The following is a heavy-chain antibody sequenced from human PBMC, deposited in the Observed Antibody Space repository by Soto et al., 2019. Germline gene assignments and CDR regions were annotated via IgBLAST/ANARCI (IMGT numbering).Heavy chain of an antibody. D-gene: IGHD2-2*01. CDR2: IIPILGIA. CDR1: GGTFSSYT. J-gene: IGHJ6*03. CDR3: ARGDCSSTSCYVDYYYYMDV. Sequence: QVQLVQSGAEVKKPGSSVKVSCKASGGTFSSYTISWVRQAPGQGLEWMGRIIPILGIANYAQKFQGRVTITADKSTCTAYMELSSLRSEDTAVYYCARGDCSSTSCYVDYYYYMDVWGKGTTVTVSS. V-gene: IGHV1-69*02.